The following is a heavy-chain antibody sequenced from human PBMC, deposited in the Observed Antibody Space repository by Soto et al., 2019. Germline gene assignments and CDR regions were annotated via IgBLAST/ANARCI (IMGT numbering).Heavy chain of an antibody. D-gene: IGHD1-26*01. CDR3: ARVEGSSYYFRPEC. J-gene: IGHJ4*02. V-gene: IGHV4-31*03. Sequence: SETLSLTCTVSGGSISSGSSHWSWIRQHPGKGLAWIGNISYSVSSYYNPPLKSRATISIDTSKDQLSLRLGSVTAADTAVYYCARVEGSSYYFRPECWGRGTLVTVAS. CDR2: ISYSVSS. CDR1: GGSISSGSSH.